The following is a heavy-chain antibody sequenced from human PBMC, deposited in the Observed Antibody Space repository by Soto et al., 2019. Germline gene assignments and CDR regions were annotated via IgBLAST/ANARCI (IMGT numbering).Heavy chain of an antibody. J-gene: IGHJ6*02. CDR3: ARSQGSSTSLEIYYYYYYGMDV. Sequence: QVQLVQSGAEVKKPGSSVKVSCKASGGNFSSYAISWVRQAPGQGLEWMGGIIPISDTTNYAQKCQGRVTITADESTSTAYMELSSLRSEDTAVYYCARSQGSSTSLEIYYYYYYGMDVWGQGTTVTVSS. CDR1: GGNFSSYA. D-gene: IGHD2-2*01. CDR2: IIPISDTT. V-gene: IGHV1-69*01.